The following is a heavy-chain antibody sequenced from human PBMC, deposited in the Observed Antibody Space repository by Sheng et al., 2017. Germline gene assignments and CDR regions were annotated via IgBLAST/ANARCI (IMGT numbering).Heavy chain of an antibody. CDR2: ISSSSSTI. Sequence: EVQLVESGGGLVQPGGSLRLSCAASGFTFSSYSMNWVRQAPGKGLEWVSYISSSSSTIYYADSVKGRFTISRDNAKNSLYLQMNSLRAEDTAVYYCARDRGSSGWPRGDFCGYWGQGTLVTVSS. D-gene: IGHD6-19*01. CDR1: GFTFSSYS. V-gene: IGHV3-48*01. J-gene: IGHJ4*02. CDR3: ARDRGSSGWPRGDFCGY.